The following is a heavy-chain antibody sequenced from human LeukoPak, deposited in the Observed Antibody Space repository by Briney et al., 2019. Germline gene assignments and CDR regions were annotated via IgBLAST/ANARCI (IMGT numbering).Heavy chain of an antibody. J-gene: IGHJ4*02. CDR3: ARGVGYSYGSDY. CDR2: IDHSGST. D-gene: IGHD5-18*01. V-gene: IGHV4-34*01. Sequence: PSETLSLTCAVYGGSFSGYYWSWIRQPPGKGLEWIGEIDHSGSTNYNPTLKSRVTISVDTSKNQFSLKLSSVTAADTAVYYCARGVGYSYGSDYWGQGTLATVSS. CDR1: GGSFSGYY.